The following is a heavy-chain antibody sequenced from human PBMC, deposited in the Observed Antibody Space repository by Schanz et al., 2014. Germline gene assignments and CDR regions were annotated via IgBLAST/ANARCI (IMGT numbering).Heavy chain of an antibody. CDR3: AREAKWGQWYFDL. V-gene: IGHV3-30*03. J-gene: IGHJ2*01. CDR2: VGDTGTTK. D-gene: IGHD1-26*01. CDR1: GFPFSSHG. Sequence: QVQLVESGGGVVQPGRSLKLSCAASGFPFSSHGMHWVRQAPAKGLEWVAVVGDTGTTKFYADSVKGRLTVSRDNSEKTVSLQFPRLTSEDTAMYYCAREAKWGQWYFDLWGRGSLVTVSS.